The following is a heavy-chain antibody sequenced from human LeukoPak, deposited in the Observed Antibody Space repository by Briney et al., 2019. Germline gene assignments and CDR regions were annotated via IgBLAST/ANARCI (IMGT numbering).Heavy chain of an antibody. CDR3: ARDLRTSLDY. D-gene: IGHD5/OR15-5a*01. Sequence: GGSLRLSCAASGFTFSSYGMHWVRQAPGKGLKWVAVIWYDGSNKYYADSVKGRFTISRDNSKNTLYLQMNSLRAEDTAVYYCARDLRTSLDYWGQGTLVTVSS. CDR2: IWYDGSNK. CDR1: GFTFSSYG. J-gene: IGHJ4*02. V-gene: IGHV3-33*01.